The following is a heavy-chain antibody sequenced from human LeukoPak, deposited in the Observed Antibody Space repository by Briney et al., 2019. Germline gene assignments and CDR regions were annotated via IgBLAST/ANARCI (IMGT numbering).Heavy chain of an antibody. CDR3: ARDPHGSGGYHYPDFDY. D-gene: IGHD3-10*01. CDR1: GFTFSSYS. J-gene: IGHJ4*02. CDR2: ISSSSSYI. V-gene: IGHV3-21*01. Sequence: GGSLRLSCAASGFTFSSYSMNWVRQAPGKGLEWVSSISSSSSYIYYADSVKGRFTISRDNAKNSLYLQMNSPRAEDTAVYYCARDPHGSGGYHYPDFDYWGQGTLVTVSS.